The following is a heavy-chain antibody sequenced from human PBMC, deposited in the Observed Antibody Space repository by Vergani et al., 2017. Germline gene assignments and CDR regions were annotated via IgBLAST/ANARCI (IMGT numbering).Heavy chain of an antibody. CDR2: INHSGST. J-gene: IGHJ6*03. CDR3: ARAHCSSTSCSLRYMDV. V-gene: IGHV4-34*01. Sequence: QVQLQQWGAGLLKPSETLSLTCAVYGGSFSGYYCSWIRQPPGKGLEWIGEINHSGSTNYNPSLKSRVTISVDTSKNQFSLQLSSVTAADTAVYYCARAHCSSTSCSLRYMDVWGKGTTVTVSS. CDR1: GGSFSGYY. D-gene: IGHD2-2*01.